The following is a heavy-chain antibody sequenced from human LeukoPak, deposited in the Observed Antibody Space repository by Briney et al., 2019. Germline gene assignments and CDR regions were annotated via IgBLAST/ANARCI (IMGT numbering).Heavy chain of an antibody. CDR1: GFTFSSYT. CDR3: ARDHVPSASYYYGMDV. CDR2: ISYDGSNK. J-gene: IGHJ6*02. V-gene: IGHV3-30-3*01. Sequence: GGSLRLSCAASGFTFSSYTMHWVRQAPGKGLEWVAVISYDGSNKYYADSVKGQFTISRDDSKNTLYLQMNSLRAEDTAVYYCARDHVPSASYYYGMDVWGQGTTVTVSS. D-gene: IGHD2-2*01.